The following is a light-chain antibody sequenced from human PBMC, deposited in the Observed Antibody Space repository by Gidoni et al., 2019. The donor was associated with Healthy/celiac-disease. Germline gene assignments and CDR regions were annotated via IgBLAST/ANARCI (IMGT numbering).Light chain of an antibody. CDR3: QQYDNLPLT. CDR2: DAS. V-gene: IGKV1-33*01. J-gene: IGKJ4*01. Sequence: DTQMTQSPSSLSASVGDRVTITCQASQDISNYLNWYQQKPGKAPKRLIYDASNLETGVPSRFSGSGSGTDFTFTISSLQPEDIATYYCQQYDNLPLTFGGGTKVEIK. CDR1: QDISNY.